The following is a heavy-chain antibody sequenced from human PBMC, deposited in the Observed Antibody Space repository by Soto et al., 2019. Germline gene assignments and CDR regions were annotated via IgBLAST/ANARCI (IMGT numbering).Heavy chain of an antibody. J-gene: IGHJ3*02. CDR2: ISYDGSNK. CDR1: GFTFSSYG. CDR3: AKDAGAFYYYDSSGYPPGAFDI. V-gene: IGHV3-30*18. Sequence: GGSLRLSCAASGFTFSSYGMHWVRQAPGKGLEWVAVISYDGSNKYYADSVKGRFTISRDNSKNTLYLQMNSLRAEDSAVYYCAKDAGAFYYYDSSGYPPGAFDIWGQGTMVTVSS. D-gene: IGHD3-22*01.